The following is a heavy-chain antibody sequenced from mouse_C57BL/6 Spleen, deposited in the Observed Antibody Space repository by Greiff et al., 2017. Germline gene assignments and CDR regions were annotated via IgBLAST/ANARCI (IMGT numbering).Heavy chain of an antibody. D-gene: IGHD2-2*01. Sequence: EVKLMESGGGLVKPGGSLKLSCAASGFPFSDYGMHWVRQAPDKGLEWVAYISSGSSTIYYADTVKGRFTISRDNAKNTLFLQMTSLRSEDTAMYYCARQGYLHAMGDWGQGTSVTVS. V-gene: IGHV5-17*01. CDR3: ARQGYLHAMGD. CDR2: ISSGSSTI. CDR1: GFPFSDYG. J-gene: IGHJ4*01.